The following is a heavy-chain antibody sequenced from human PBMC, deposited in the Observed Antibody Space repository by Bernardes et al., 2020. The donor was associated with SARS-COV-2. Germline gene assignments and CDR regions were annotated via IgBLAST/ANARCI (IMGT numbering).Heavy chain of an antibody. D-gene: IGHD4-17*01. CDR3: TTDPGDYEDY. CDR2: IKNKVDGGAT. V-gene: IGHV3-15*01. CDR1: GFSFTNAW. Sequence: GGSLRLSCAGSGFSFTNAWMSWVRQAPGKGLEWVGRIKNKVDGGATDYAAPVKDRFTISRDDSKNTLYLQMNSLRTEDTAVYYCTTDPGDYEDYWGQGTLVTVSS. J-gene: IGHJ4*02.